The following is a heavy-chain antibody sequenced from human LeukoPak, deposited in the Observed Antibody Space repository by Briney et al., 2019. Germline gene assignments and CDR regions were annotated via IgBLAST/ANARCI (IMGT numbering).Heavy chain of an antibody. V-gene: IGHV3-7*01. D-gene: IGHD3-9*01. J-gene: IGHJ4*02. CDR1: GFTFSSYW. Sequence: GGSLRLSCAASGFTFSSYWMSWVRQAPGKGLEWVANIKQDGSEKYYVDSVKGRFTISRDNAKNSLYLQMNSLRAEDTAVYYCARETDYDILTGYLFDYRGQGTLVTVSS. CDR2: IKQDGSEK. CDR3: ARETDYDILTGYLFDY.